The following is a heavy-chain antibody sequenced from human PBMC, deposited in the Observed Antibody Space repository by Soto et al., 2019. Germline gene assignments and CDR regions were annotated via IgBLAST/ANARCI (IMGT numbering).Heavy chain of an antibody. CDR1: GGTFSSYA. CDR3: ARDSRYYDFWSGYSSFDY. Sequence: VQLVQSGAEVKKPGSSVKVSCKASGGTFSSYAISWVRQAPGQGLEWMGGIIPIFGTANYAQKFQGRVTITADESTSTAYMELSSLRSEDTAVYYCARDSRYYDFWSGYSSFDYWGQGTLVTVSS. CDR2: IIPIFGTA. D-gene: IGHD3-3*01. J-gene: IGHJ4*02. V-gene: IGHV1-69*01.